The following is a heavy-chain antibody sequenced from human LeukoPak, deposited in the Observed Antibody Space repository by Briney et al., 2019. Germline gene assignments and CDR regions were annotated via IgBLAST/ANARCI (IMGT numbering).Heavy chain of an antibody. CDR2: MYSGGST. CDR3: ARGGGDYNPFDY. J-gene: IGHJ4*02. Sequence: GGSLRLSCAVSGFTVSTNYMSWVRQAPGKGLEWVSVMYSGGSTYYADSVKGRFTISRHNSKNTLYLEINSLRPDDMAVYYCARGGGDYNPFDYWGQGTLVTVSS. D-gene: IGHD4-17*01. V-gene: IGHV3-53*04. CDR1: GFTVSTNY.